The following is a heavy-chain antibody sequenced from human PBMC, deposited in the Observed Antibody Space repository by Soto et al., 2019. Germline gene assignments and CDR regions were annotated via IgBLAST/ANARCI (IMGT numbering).Heavy chain of an antibody. CDR3: ARRNCGGDCYPPYYFDY. V-gene: IGHV1-3*01. D-gene: IGHD2-21*02. CDR1: GYTFTSYA. CDR2: INAGNGNT. J-gene: IGHJ4*02. Sequence: ASVKVSCKASGYTFTSYAMHWVRQAPGQRLEWMGWINAGNGNTKYSQKFQGRVTITRDTSTSTAYMELSSLRSEDTAVYYCARRNCGGDCYPPYYFDYWGQGTLVTVSS.